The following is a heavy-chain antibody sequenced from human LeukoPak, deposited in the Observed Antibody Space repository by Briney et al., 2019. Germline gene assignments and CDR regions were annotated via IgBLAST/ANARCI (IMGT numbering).Heavy chain of an antibody. CDR3: AREIVATITVYYYYYMDV. CDR1: GGSISSSSYY. V-gene: IGHV4-39*07. CDR2: IYYSGST. J-gene: IGHJ6*03. D-gene: IGHD5-12*01. Sequence: PSETLSLTCTVSGGSISSSSYYWGWIRQPPGKGLEWIGSIYYSGSTYYNPSLKSRVTISVDTSKNQFSLKLSSVTAADTAVYYCAREIVATITVYYYYYMDVWGKGTTVTVSS.